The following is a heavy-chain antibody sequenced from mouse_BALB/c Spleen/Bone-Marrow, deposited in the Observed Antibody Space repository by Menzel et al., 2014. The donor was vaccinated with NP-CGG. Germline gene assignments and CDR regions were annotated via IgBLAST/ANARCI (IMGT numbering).Heavy chain of an antibody. V-gene: IGHV2-6-7*01. CDR1: GFSLTGYG. CDR2: IWGDGST. D-gene: IGHD2-4*01. CDR3: ARDSFLITRALDY. Sequence: QVQLKDSGPGLVAPSQSLSITCTVSGFSLTGYGVSWVRQPPGKGLEWLGMIWGDGSTDYNSALKSRLSISKDNSKSQVFLKVNSLQTEDTARYYCARDSFLITRALDYCGQGTSVTISS. J-gene: IGHJ4*01.